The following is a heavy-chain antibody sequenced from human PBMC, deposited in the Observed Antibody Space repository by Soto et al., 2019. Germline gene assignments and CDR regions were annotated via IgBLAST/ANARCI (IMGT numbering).Heavy chain of an antibody. V-gene: IGHV1-18*01. J-gene: IGHJ6*02. D-gene: IGHD5-18*01. CDR1: AYTFTSYG. Sequence: QVQLVQSGPEVNKPGASVKVSCKASAYTFTSYGISWVRQAPGQGLEWMGWISGYNGQTNYAQKFRGRVTITTDASTSTAYMELRSLRSDDTATYYCARDGRKQLWVEGLNAMDVWGQGTTVTVSS. CDR2: ISGYNGQT. CDR3: ARDGRKQLWVEGLNAMDV.